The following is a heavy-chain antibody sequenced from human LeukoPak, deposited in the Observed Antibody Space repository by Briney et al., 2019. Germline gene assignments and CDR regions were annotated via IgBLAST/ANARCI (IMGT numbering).Heavy chain of an antibody. D-gene: IGHD1-26*01. J-gene: IGHJ4*02. CDR1: GGTFSSYA. V-gene: IGHV1-69*13. CDR3: AFNRVGATLFDY. CDR2: IIPIFGTA. Sequence: ASVKVSCKASGGTFSSYAISWVRQAPGQGLEWMGRIIPIFGTANYAQKFQGRVTITADESTSTAYMELSSLRSEDTAVYYCAFNRVGATLFDYWGQGTLVTVSS.